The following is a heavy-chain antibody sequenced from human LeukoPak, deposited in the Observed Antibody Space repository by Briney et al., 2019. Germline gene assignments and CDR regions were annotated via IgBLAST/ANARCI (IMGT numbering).Heavy chain of an antibody. CDR3: ARDGAYSGSYQDAFDI. CDR2: IWYDGSNK. D-gene: IGHD1-26*01. J-gene: IGHJ3*02. V-gene: IGHV3-33*01. CDR1: GFTFSSYG. Sequence: GGSLRLSCAASGFTFSSYGMHWVRQAPGKGLEWVAVIWYDGSNKYYADSVKGRFTISRDNSKNTLYLQMNSLRAEDTAVYYCARDGAYSGSYQDAFDIWGQGTMATVSS.